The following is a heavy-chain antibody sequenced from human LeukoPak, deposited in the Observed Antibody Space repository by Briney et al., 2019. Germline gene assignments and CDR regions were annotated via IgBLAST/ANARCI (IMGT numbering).Heavy chain of an antibody. CDR3: ARKQSSGYYLNWFDP. Sequence: SQILSLTCTVSGGSISSGDYYWSWIRQPPGQGLEWIGYIYYSGSTYYNPSLKSRVTISVDTSKNQFSLKLSSVTAADTAVYYCARKQSSGYYLNWFDPWGQGTLVTVSS. CDR1: GGSISSGDYY. CDR2: IYYSGST. J-gene: IGHJ5*02. V-gene: IGHV4-30-4*01. D-gene: IGHD3-22*01.